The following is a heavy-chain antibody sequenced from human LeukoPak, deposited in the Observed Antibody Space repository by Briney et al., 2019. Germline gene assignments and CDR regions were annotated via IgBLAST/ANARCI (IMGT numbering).Heavy chain of an antibody. J-gene: IGHJ6*03. D-gene: IGHD6-19*01. CDR1: GFIFDDYG. Sequence: GGSLRLSCAASGFIFDDYGMSWVRQAPGKGLEWVSGINWNGGSTGYADSVKGRFTISRDNAKNSLYLQMNSLRAEDTALYYCAGHSSGTYYYYMDVWGKGTTVTVSS. V-gene: IGHV3-20*04. CDR2: INWNGGST. CDR3: AGHSSGTYYYYMDV.